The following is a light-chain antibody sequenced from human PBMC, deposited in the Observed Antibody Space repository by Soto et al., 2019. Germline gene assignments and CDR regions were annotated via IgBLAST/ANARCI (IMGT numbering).Light chain of an antibody. CDR3: QHYNSYSEA. Sequence: DIQLTQSPSSLSASVGDRVTITCQASQDITNYLNWYQQKPGKAPKLLIYKASTLKSGVPSRFSGSGSGSAFTLTISGLQPDAFATYYCQHYNSYSEAFGQGTKVDIK. V-gene: IGKV1-5*03. CDR2: KAS. J-gene: IGKJ1*01. CDR1: QDITNY.